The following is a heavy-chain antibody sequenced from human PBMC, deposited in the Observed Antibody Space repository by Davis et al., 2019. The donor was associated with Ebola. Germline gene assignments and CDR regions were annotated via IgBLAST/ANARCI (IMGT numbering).Heavy chain of an antibody. Sequence: AASVKVSCKASGYTLSDNYMHWVRQAPGQGLEWMGWISGLNGNKKYAREVQGRVSLTAGTSTRTAYMELRSLSSDDTAVYYCVRDRETLVHGYYFYGMDVWGHGTTVTIS. CDR3: VRDRETLVHGYYFYGMDV. CDR2: ISGLNGNK. CDR1: GYTLSDNY. V-gene: IGHV1-18*01. J-gene: IGHJ6*02. D-gene: IGHD3-10*01.